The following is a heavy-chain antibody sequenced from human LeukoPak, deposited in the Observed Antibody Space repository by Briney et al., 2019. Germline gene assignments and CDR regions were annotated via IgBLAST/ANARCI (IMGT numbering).Heavy chain of an antibody. CDR2: IYYSGST. V-gene: IGHV4-59*01. CDR3: ARVRTGHNWLYP. D-gene: IGHD3/OR15-3a*01. Sequence: PSETLSLTCTVSGGSISSYYWSWIRQPPGKGLEWIGYIYYSGSTNYNPSLKSRVTISVDTSKNQFSLKLSSVTAADTAVCYCARVRTGHNWLYPWGQGTLVTVSS. J-gene: IGHJ5*02. CDR1: GGSISSYY.